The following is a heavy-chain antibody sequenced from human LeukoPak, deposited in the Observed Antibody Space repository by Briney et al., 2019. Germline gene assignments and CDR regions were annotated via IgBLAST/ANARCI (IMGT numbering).Heavy chain of an antibody. CDR1: GGTFSSYA. CDR3: YVDTAMVTGSNWFDP. V-gene: IGHV1-69*13. J-gene: IGHJ5*02. Sequence: ASVKVSCKASGGTFSSYAISWVRQAPGQGLEWMGGIIPILGTANYAQKFQGRVTITADESTSTAYMELSRLRSDDTAVYYCYVDTAMVTGSNWFDPWGQGTLVTVSS. CDR2: IIPILGTA. D-gene: IGHD5-18*01.